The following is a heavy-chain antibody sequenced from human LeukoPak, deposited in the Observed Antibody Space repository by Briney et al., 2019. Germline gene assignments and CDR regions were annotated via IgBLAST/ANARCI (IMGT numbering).Heavy chain of an antibody. V-gene: IGHV1-69*13. J-gene: IGHJ6*03. CDR3: ARAGPEADDYGDYRYYYYMDV. CDR1: GYTFTSHG. Sequence: ASVKVPCKASGYTFTSHGISWVRQAPGQGLEWMGGIIPIFDTATYAQKFQGRVTITADESTSTVYMELSSLRSEDTAMYFCARAGPEADDYGDYRYYYYMDVWGKGTTVSISS. CDR2: IIPIFDTA. D-gene: IGHD4-17*01.